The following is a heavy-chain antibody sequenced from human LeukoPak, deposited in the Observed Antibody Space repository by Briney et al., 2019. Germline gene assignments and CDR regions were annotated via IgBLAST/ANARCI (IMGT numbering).Heavy chain of an antibody. CDR3: AGDYGAYFLGWFDP. D-gene: IGHD4-17*01. Sequence: PSETLSLTCAVYCGSFSSYYWSWIRQPPGKGLEWIGEINHSGSTNYNPSLKSRVTISVDTSKNQFSLKLSSVTAADTAVYYCAGDYGAYFLGWFDPWGQGTLVTVSS. J-gene: IGHJ5*02. CDR1: CGSFSSYY. CDR2: INHSGST. V-gene: IGHV4-34*01.